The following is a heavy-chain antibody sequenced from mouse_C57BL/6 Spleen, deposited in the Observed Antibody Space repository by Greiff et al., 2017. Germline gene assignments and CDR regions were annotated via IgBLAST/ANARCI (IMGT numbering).Heavy chain of an antibody. CDR1: GYAFSSSW. Sequence: QVQLKQSGPELVKPGASVKISCKASGYAFSSSWMNWVKQRPGKGLEWIGRIYPGDGDTNYNGKFKGKATLTADKSSSTAYMQLSSLTSEDSAVYFCAKETVYGNFFAYWGQGTLVTVSA. V-gene: IGHV1-82*01. J-gene: IGHJ3*01. CDR3: AKETVYGNFFAY. CDR2: IYPGDGDT. D-gene: IGHD2-1*01.